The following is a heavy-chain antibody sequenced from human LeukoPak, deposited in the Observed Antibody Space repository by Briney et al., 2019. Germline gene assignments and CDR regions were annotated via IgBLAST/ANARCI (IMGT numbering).Heavy chain of an antibody. CDR2: ISYDGSNK. J-gene: IGHJ5*02. Sequence: GRSLRLSCAASGFTFSSYAMHWVRQAPGKGLEWVAVISYDGSNKYYADSVKGRFIISRDNSKNTLYLQMNSLRAEDTAVYYCARGVVVAGNWFDPWGQGTLVTVSS. CDR1: GFTFSSYA. V-gene: IGHV3-30-3*01. CDR3: ARGVVVAGNWFDP. D-gene: IGHD2-15*01.